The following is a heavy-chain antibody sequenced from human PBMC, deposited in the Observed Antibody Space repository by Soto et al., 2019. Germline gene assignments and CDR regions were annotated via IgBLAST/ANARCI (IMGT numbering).Heavy chain of an antibody. J-gene: IGHJ4*02. Sequence: QVQLQESGPGLVKPSETLSLTCTVSGGSISGYYWSWIRQPPGKGLEWIGYIYYSGSTNYNPSLKSRVTISIDTSKNQFSLKLSSVTAADTAVYYCARVVTIFGVVNAFDYWGQGTLVNVSS. D-gene: IGHD3-3*01. CDR2: IYYSGST. CDR1: GGSISGYY. V-gene: IGHV4-59*01. CDR3: ARVVTIFGVVNAFDY.